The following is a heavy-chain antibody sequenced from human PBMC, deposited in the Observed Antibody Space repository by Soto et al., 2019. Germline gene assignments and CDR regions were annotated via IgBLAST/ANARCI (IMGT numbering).Heavy chain of an antibody. CDR2: IYHSGST. D-gene: IGHD2-15*01. Sequence: SETLSLTCAVSGGSISSGGYSWSWIRQPPGKGLEWIGYIYHSGSTYYNPSLKSRVTISVDRSKNQFSLKLSSVTAADTAVYYCARVGPHYCSGGSCYSGGWFDPWGQGTLVT. J-gene: IGHJ5*02. CDR1: GGSISSGGYS. CDR3: ARVGPHYCSGGSCYSGGWFDP. V-gene: IGHV4-30-2*01.